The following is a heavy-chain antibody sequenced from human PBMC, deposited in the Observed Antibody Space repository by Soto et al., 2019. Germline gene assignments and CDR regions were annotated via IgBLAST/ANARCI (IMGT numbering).Heavy chain of an antibody. D-gene: IGHD6-13*01. J-gene: IGHJ5*02. CDR3: ARLSGSWQGWSDP. CDR2: IYYSGNT. Sequence: QVQLQESGPGLVKPSQTLSLTCIVSGGSISSNDFYWSWIRQHPGKGLEWIGYIYYSGNTYYNPSPKSRVTLLLATSKNRFPRRVSSGTAADPAVYYVARLSGSWQGWSDPWGQGTLVTVSS. V-gene: IGHV4-31*03. CDR1: GGSISSNDFY.